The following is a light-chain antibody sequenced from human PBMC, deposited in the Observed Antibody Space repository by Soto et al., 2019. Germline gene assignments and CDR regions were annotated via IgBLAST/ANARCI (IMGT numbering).Light chain of an antibody. CDR3: CSYAGVHTLI. CDR1: NGDVGTSDL. CDR2: QAT. Sequence: QSALTQPASVSGSPGQWITISCTGTNGDVGTSDLVSWYQHHLDRAPKLLIYQATQRPSGVSERFSGSKSGNTASLSISGLQADDEGIYYCCSYAGVHTLIFGGGTQLTVL. V-gene: IGLV2-23*01. J-gene: IGLJ2*01.